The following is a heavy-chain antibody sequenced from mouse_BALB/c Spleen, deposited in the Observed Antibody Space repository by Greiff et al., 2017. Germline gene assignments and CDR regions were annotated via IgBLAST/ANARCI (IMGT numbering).Heavy chain of an antibody. D-gene: IGHD4-1*01. CDR2: ISNLAYSI. Sequence: EVQLQESGGGLVQPGGSRKLSCAASGFTFSDYGMAWVRQAPGKGPEWVAFISNLAYSIYYADTVTGRFTISRENAKNTLYLEMSSLRSEDTAMYYCARDGIYYAMDYWGQGTSVTVSS. CDR3: ARDGIYYAMDY. V-gene: IGHV5-15*02. J-gene: IGHJ4*01. CDR1: GFTFSDYG.